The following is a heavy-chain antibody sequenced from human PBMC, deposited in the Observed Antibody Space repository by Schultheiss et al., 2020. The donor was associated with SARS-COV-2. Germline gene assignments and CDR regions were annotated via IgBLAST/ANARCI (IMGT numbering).Heavy chain of an antibody. D-gene: IGHD6-25*01. J-gene: IGHJ4*02. CDR2: VSQDGSDN. CDR3: ARDRAVFDY. Sequence: GGSLRLSCAASELTFRNFALHWVRQAPGKGLLWVAVVSQDGSDNHYADFVKGRFTISRDNSNNTLYLQMNSLRAEDTAVYYCARDRAVFDYWGQGTLVTVSS. V-gene: IGHV3-30*07. CDR1: ELTFRNFA.